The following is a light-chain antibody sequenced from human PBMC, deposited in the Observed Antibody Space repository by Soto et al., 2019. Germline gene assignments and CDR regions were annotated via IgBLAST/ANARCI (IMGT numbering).Light chain of an antibody. CDR3: QQRSNGPLT. V-gene: IGKV3-11*01. J-gene: IGKJ4*01. CDR2: DAS. Sequence: EIVLTQSPATLSLSPGERATLSCRASQSVSSYLAWYQQKPGQAPRLLIYDASNRATGIPARFSGSGSGTDFTLTISSLVPGDFAVYYWQQRSNGPLTFGGGTKVDIK. CDR1: QSVSSY.